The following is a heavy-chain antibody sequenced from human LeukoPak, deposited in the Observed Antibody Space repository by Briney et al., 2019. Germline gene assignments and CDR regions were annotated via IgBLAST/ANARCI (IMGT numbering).Heavy chain of an antibody. V-gene: IGHV3-30-3*01. CDR2: ISYDESSK. J-gene: IGHJ4*02. CDR3: ARDPHRVGVIITGFFDS. Sequence: GGSLRLSCAAPGFTFRSYSMHWVRQAPGKGLEWVAVISYDESSKYSAESVQGRFTISRDNSKNTLYLQMNSLRAEDTAVYYCARDPHRVGVIITGFFDSWGQGTLVTVSS. CDR1: GFTFRSYS. D-gene: IGHD3-10*01.